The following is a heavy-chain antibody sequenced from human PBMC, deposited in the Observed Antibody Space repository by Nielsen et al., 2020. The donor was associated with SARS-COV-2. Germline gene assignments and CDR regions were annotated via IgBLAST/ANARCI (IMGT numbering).Heavy chain of an antibody. CDR2: INHSGST. CDR3: ARRAIVVVGAAVKRGAFDI. Sequence: SETLSLTCAVYGGSFSGYYWSWIRQPPGKGLEWIGEINHSGSTNYNPSLKSRVTISLDTSKNQFSLKLSSVTAADTAVYYCARRAIVVVGAAVKRGAFDIWGQVTMVTVSS. J-gene: IGHJ3*02. V-gene: IGHV4-34*01. D-gene: IGHD2-15*01. CDR1: GGSFSGYY.